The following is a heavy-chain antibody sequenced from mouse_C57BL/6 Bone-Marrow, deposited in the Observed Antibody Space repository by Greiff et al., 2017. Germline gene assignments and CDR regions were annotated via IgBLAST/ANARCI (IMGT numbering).Heavy chain of an antibody. J-gene: IGHJ2*01. Sequence: VQLQQSGAELARPGASVKLSCKASGYTFTNYGISWVKQSTGQGLEWIGEIYPRSGNTYYNEKFKGKATLTADKSSSTAYMELRSLTSEDSAVYFGARGGLRRGRYFADWGQGTTLTVSA. CDR2: IYPRSGNT. D-gene: IGHD2-4*01. V-gene: IGHV1-81*01. CDR1: GYTFTNYG. CDR3: ARGGLRRGRYFAD.